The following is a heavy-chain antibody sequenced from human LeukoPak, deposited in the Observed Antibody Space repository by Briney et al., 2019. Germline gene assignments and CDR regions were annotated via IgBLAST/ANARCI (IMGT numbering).Heavy chain of an antibody. CDR1: GYTFTCYY. CDR3: ARGPPGILRFLEWSSPLDY. CDR2: INPHSGGT. J-gene: IGHJ4*02. D-gene: IGHD3-3*01. Sequence: ASVKVSCKASGYTFTCYYMHWVRQAPGQGLEWMGWINPHSGGTNYAQKFQGWVTMTSDTSISTAYMELSRLKSDDTAVYYCARGPPGILRFLEWSSPLDYWGQGTLVTVSS. V-gene: IGHV1-2*04.